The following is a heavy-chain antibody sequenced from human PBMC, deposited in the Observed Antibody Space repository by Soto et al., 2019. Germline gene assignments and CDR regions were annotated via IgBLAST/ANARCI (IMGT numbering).Heavy chain of an antibody. Sequence: QVQLVQSGAEVKRPGASVKVSCKASGGIFRTYSIYWVRQAPGQGLEWMGSISPLFGTPNYAQKFQGRVIITTDEYTTTAYMELTSPRPEDTDMYVCASREGANLDSCYDSGVWGQGTMVTVSS. J-gene: IGHJ4*01. CDR1: GGIFRTYS. CDR3: ASREGANLDSCYDSGV. CDR2: ISPLFGTP. V-gene: IGHV1-69*18. D-gene: IGHD2-15*01.